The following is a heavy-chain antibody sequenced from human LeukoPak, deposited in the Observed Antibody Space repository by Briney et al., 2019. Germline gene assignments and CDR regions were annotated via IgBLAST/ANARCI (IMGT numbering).Heavy chain of an antibody. V-gene: IGHV3-49*04. CDR3: TRAQDIVVVPAAPLDL. D-gene: IGHD2-2*01. CDR1: GFTFGDYA. J-gene: IGHJ2*01. CDR2: IRSKAYGGTT. Sequence: GGSLRLSCTASGFTFGDYAMSWVRQAPGKGLEWVGFIRSKAYGGTTEYAASVKGRFTISRVDSKSIAYLQMNSLKTEDTAVYYCTRAQDIVVVPAAPLDLWGRGTLVTVSS.